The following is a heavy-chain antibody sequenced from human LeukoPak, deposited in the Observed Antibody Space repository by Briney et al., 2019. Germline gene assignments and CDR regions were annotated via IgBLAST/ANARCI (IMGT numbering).Heavy chain of an antibody. Sequence: LEWIGYIYYSGSTKYNPSLKSRVSISVDTSKNQFSLRLSSVTAADTAVYYCASNSRFLEWLPDSWGQGTLVTVSS. V-gene: IGHV4-59*08. CDR2: IYYSGST. CDR3: ASNSRFLEWLPDS. J-gene: IGHJ4*02. D-gene: IGHD3-3*01.